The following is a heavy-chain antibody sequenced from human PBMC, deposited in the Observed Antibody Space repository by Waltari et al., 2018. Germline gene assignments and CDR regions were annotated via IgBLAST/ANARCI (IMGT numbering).Heavy chain of an antibody. CDR1: GFTFGDYA. CDR3: TRAQTGTTPDY. Sequence: EVQLVESGGGLVQPGRSLSLSCTASGFTFGDYAMSWVRQAPGKGLEWVGFIRSKAYGGTTEYAASVKGRFTISRDDSKSIAYLQMNSLKTEDTAVYYCTRAQTGTTPDYWGQGTLVTVSS. V-gene: IGHV3-49*04. D-gene: IGHD1-7*01. J-gene: IGHJ4*02. CDR2: IRSKAYGGTT.